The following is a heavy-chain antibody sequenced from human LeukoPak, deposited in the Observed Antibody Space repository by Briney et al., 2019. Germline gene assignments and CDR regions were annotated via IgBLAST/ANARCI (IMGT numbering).Heavy chain of an antibody. D-gene: IGHD5-12*01. CDR1: GFTFSSYA. V-gene: IGHV3-23*01. Sequence: GGSLRLSCAASGFTFSSYAVSWVRQAPGKGLEWVSAISGSGGSTCYADSVKGRFTISRDNSKNTLYLQMNSLRAEDTAVYYCAKGMDIVATISDYWGQGTLVTVSS. CDR3: AKGMDIVATISDY. CDR2: ISGSGGST. J-gene: IGHJ4*02.